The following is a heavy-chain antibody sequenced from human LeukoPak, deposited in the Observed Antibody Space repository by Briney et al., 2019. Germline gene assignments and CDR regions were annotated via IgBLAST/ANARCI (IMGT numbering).Heavy chain of an antibody. CDR2: ISGSGGST. V-gene: IGHV3-23*01. J-gene: IGHJ4*02. D-gene: IGHD6-19*01. Sequence: PGGSLRLSCAASGFTFSRNAMSWVRQAPGKGLEWVSAISGSGGSTYYADSVKGRFTISRDNSKNTLYLQMNSLRAEDAAVYYCAKEAWLNYYFDYWGQGTLVTVSS. CDR3: AKEAWLNYYFDY. CDR1: GFTFSRNA.